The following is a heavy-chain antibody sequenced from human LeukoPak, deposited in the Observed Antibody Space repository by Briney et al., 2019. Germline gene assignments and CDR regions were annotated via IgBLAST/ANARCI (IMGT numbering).Heavy chain of an antibody. Sequence: PSETLSLTCTVSGYSISSGYYWGWIQQPPGKGLEWIGSIYHSGSTYYNPSLKSRVTISVDTSKNQFSLKLSSVTAADTAVYYCARRRNWNSFDYWGQGTLVTVSS. CDR2: IYHSGST. J-gene: IGHJ4*02. V-gene: IGHV4-38-2*02. CDR1: GYSISSGYY. CDR3: ARRRNWNSFDY. D-gene: IGHD1-1*01.